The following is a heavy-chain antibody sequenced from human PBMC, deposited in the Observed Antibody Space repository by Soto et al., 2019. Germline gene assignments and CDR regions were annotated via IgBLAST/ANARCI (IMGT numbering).Heavy chain of an antibody. CDR2: IWYDGSNK. J-gene: IGHJ6*02. D-gene: IGHD6-13*01. CDR1: GFTFSSYG. Sequence: PGGSLRLSCAASGFTFSSYGMHWVRQAPGKGLEWVAVIWYDGSNKYYADSVKGRFTISRDNSKNTLYLQMNSLRAEDTAVYYCARDVRYSSSWHRGGYYYYYGMDVWGQGTTVTVSS. CDR3: ARDVRYSSSWHRGGYYYYYGMDV. V-gene: IGHV3-33*01.